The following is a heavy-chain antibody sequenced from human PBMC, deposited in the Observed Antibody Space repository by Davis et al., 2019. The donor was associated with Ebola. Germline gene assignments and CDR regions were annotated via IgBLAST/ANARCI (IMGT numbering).Heavy chain of an antibody. D-gene: IGHD3-3*01. CDR3: ASGRIFGMVISRYYGMDV. Sequence: SQTLSLTCAVYGGSFSGYYWSWIRQPPGKGLEWIGEINHSGSTNYNPSLKSRVTISVDTSKNQFSLKLSSVTAADTAVYYCASGRIFGMVISRYYGMDVWGQGTTVTVSS. V-gene: IGHV4-34*01. CDR1: GGSFSGYY. CDR2: INHSGST. J-gene: IGHJ6*02.